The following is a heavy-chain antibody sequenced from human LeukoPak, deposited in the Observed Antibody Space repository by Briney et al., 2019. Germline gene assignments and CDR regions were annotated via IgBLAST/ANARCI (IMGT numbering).Heavy chain of an antibody. J-gene: IGHJ3*01. CDR2: TSGDGGTT. D-gene: IGHD3-16*01. V-gene: IGHV3-64*01. CDR3: ARGDTRLGGAFDV. Sequence: GGSLRLSCAASGFNLSSFAIHWVRQAPGKGLEYVSATSGDGGTTFCASSLQGRCTISRDNSNQMVYLQLGGLKIEDMGIYYCARGDTRLGGAFDVWGQGTMVTVSP. CDR1: GFNLSSFA.